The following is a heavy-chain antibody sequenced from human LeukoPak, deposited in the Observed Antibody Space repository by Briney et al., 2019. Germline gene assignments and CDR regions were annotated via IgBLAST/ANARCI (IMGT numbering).Heavy chain of an antibody. CDR2: INQDGSEI. CDR3: AKDADIVVVPAAGGNFDY. CDR1: GFTFSNYW. Sequence: GGSLRLSCAASGFTFSNYWMSWVRQAPGKGLEWLANINQDGSEIYYVDSVKGRFTISRDNSKNTLYLQMNSLRAEDTAVYYCAKDADIVVVPAAGGNFDYWGQGTLVTVSS. J-gene: IGHJ4*02. V-gene: IGHV3-7*03. D-gene: IGHD2-2*01.